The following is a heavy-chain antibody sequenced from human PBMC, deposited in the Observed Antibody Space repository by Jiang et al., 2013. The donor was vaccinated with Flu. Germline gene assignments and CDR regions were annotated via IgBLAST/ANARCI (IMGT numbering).Heavy chain of an antibody. D-gene: IGHD2-2*01. CDR2: IIPILGIA. CDR1: GGTFSSYA. J-gene: IGHJ6*02. V-gene: IGHV1-69*04. Sequence: SGAEVKKPGSSVKVSCKASGGTFSSYAISWVRQAPGQGLEWMGRIIPILGIANYAQKFQGRVTITADKSTSTAYMELSSLRSEDTAVYYCARDSGQLLFPTYYYYGMDVWGQGTTVTVSS. CDR3: ARDSGQLLFPTYYYYGMDV.